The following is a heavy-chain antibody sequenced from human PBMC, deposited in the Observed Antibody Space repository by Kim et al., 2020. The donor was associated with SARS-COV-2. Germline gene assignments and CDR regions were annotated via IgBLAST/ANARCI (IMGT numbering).Heavy chain of an antibody. CDR2: SGNT. J-gene: IGHJ4*02. D-gene: IGHD1-1*01. CDR3: ARGWSPDY. V-gene: IGHV1-8*01. Sequence: SGNTGYAQKFQGGVTMTRNTSISTAYMELSSLRSEDTAVYYCARGWSPDYWGQGTLVTVSS.